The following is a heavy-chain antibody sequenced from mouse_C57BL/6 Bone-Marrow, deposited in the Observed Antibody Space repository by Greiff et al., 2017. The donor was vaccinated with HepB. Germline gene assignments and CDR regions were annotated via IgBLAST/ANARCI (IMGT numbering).Heavy chain of an antibody. J-gene: IGHJ4*01. D-gene: IGHD1-1*01. CDR3: ARRVSPYYYGSSYVYAMDY. CDR2: IYWDDDK. Sequence: QVQLKESGPGILQSSQTLSLTCSFSGFSLSTSGMGVSWIRQPSGKGLEWLAHIYWDDDKRYNPSLKSRLTISKDTSRNQVFLKITSVDTADTATYYCARRVSPYYYGSSYVYAMDYWGQGTSVTVSS. CDR1: GFSLSTSGMG. V-gene: IGHV8-12*01.